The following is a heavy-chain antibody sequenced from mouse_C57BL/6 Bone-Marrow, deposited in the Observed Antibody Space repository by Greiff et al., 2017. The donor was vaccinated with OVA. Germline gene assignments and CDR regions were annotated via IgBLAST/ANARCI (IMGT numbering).Heavy chain of an antibody. D-gene: IGHD2-4*01. CDR3: ARSGIYYDYDEAMDY. V-gene: IGHV1-81*01. Sequence: QVQLKESGAELARPGASVKLSCKASGYTFTSYGISWVKQRTGQGLEWIGEIYPRSGNTYYNEKFKGKATLTADKSSSTAYMELRSLTSEDSAVYFCARSGIYYDYDEAMDYWGQGTSVTVSS. J-gene: IGHJ4*01. CDR1: GYTFTSYG. CDR2: IYPRSGNT.